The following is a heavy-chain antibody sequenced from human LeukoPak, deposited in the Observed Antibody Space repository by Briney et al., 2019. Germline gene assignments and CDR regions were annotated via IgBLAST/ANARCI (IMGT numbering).Heavy chain of an antibody. CDR1: GFTFCSYA. CDR2: ISYDGSNK. D-gene: IGHD2-2*01. V-gene: IGHV3-30*04. CDR3: ARDDAGTSAYYFDY. Sequence: GGSLRLSCAASGFTFCSYAMHWVRQAPGKGLEWVAVISYDGSNKYYADSVKGRFTISRDNSKNTLYLQMNSLRAEDTAVYYCARDDAGTSAYYFDYWGQGTLVTVSS. J-gene: IGHJ4*02.